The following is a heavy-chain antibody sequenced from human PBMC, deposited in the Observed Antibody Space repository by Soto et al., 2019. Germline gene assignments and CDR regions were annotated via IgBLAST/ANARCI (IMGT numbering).Heavy chain of an antibody. CDR2: IQYSGDT. D-gene: IGHD3-9*01. J-gene: IGHJ6*02. CDR3: PRDPIYDILTGPESGGHYYDMDV. Sequence: SETLSLTCTVSGGSAGSGAYYWGWIRQPPGNALEWIGYIQYSGDTNYNSSLKSRVTISVDRSRNQFSLKLTSVTAAETAFYYCPRDPIYDILTGPESGGHYYDMDVWGQGATVTVS. V-gene: IGHV4-61*08. CDR1: GGSAGSGAYY.